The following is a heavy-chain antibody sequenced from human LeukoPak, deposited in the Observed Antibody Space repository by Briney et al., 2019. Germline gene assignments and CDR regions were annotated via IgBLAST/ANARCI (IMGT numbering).Heavy chain of an antibody. V-gene: IGHV4-34*01. CDR3: ARVVGGMTNWFDP. J-gene: IGHJ5*02. CDR1: GGSFSGYY. D-gene: IGHD3-16*01. Sequence: PSETLSLTCAVYGGSFSGYYWSWIRQPPGKGLEWIGEINHSGSTNYNPSLKSRVTISVDTSKNQFSLKLSSVTAADTAVYYCARVVGGMTNWFDPWGQGTLVTVSS. CDR2: INHSGST.